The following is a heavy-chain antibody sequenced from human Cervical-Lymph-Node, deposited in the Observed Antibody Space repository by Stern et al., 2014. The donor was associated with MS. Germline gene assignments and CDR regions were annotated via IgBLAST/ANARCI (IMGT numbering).Heavy chain of an antibody. J-gene: IGHJ4*02. CDR3: ARDTSSPERSDW. D-gene: IGHD1-1*01. V-gene: IGHV3-53*01. CDR2: ITNVGST. CDR1: GFTVRRDY. Sequence: VQLVESGGGVIQPGGSLRLSCTASGFTVRRDYMTRVRQAPGKGLEWFSLITNVGSTFYTDSVKGRFTISRDDSKNTVYLHMTSLRAEDTAMYYCARDTSSPERSDWWGQGTLVTVSS.